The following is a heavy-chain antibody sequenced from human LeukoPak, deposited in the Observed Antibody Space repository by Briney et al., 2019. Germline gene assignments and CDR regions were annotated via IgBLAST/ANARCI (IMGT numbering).Heavy chain of an antibody. CDR3: VRKYCSTTSRSYGFDI. V-gene: IGHV4-34*01. D-gene: IGHD2-2*01. CDR2: TSHSGST. J-gene: IGHJ3*02. CDR1: GGSFSGYY. Sequence: SETLSLTCAVYGGSFSGYYWGWIRQSPGKGLEWIGETSHSGSTNYNPSLESRVTISVDTSKKQLSLRLNSMTAADTAVYFCVRKYCSTTSRSYGFDIWGQGTMVTVSS.